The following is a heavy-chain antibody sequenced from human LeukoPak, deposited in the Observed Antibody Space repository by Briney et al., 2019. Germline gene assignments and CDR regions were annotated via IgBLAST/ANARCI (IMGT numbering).Heavy chain of an antibody. CDR3: ARILGGNHGPSFDY. V-gene: IGHV4-59*01. J-gene: IGHJ4*02. Sequence: SETLSLTCTVSGGSISSYYWSWIRQPPGKGLEWIGYIYYSGSTNYNPSLKSRVTISVDTSKNQFSLKLSSVTAADTAVYYCARILGGNHGPSFDYWGQGTLVTVSS. CDR1: GGSISSYY. D-gene: IGHD3-10*01. CDR2: IYYSGST.